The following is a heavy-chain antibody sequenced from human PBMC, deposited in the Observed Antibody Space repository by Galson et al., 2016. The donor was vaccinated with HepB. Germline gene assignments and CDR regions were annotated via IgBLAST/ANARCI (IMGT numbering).Heavy chain of an antibody. V-gene: IGHV4-4*07. CDR3: ARQGWTTFDY. CDR1: GASITTYY. D-gene: IGHD2/OR15-2a*01. J-gene: IGHJ4*02. Sequence: SETLSLTCTVSGASITTYYWNWIRQSAGKGLEWIARMHSSGTNNYNPSLKGRVTMSMDTSKNQFSLNVTSLTAADTAVYFCARQGWTTFDYWGQGTLVSVSS. CDR2: MHSSGTN.